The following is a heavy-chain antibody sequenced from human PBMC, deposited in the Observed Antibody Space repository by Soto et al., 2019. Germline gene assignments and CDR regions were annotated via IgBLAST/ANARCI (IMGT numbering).Heavy chain of an antibody. V-gene: IGHV4-59*01. CDR1: GGSISSYY. Sequence: SETLSLTCTVSGGSISSYYWSWIRQPPGKGLEWIGYIYYSGSTNYNPSLKSRVTISVDTSKNQFSLKLSSVTAADTAVYYCARGRAVAGIRFFDDWGQVTRVTVSS. J-gene: IGHJ4*02. CDR3: ARGRAVAGIRFFDD. CDR2: IYYSGST. D-gene: IGHD6-19*01.